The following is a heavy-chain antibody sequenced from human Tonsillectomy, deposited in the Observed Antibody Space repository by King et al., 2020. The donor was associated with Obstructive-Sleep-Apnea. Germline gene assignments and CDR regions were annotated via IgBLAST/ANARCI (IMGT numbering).Heavy chain of an antibody. D-gene: IGHD2-2*01. CDR1: KFTFSTYW. Sequence: QLVQSGGTLVQPGGSLRLSCAASKFTFSTYWMSWVRQAPGKGLEWVANIKQDGSEKYYVDSVKGRFTISRDNAKNSLYLQMNSLRAEDTAVYHCAREYCSTISCYAGYYFYGMDVWGQGTTVTVSS. V-gene: IGHV3-7*03. CDR3: AREYCSTISCYAGYYFYGMDV. J-gene: IGHJ6*02. CDR2: IKQDGSEK.